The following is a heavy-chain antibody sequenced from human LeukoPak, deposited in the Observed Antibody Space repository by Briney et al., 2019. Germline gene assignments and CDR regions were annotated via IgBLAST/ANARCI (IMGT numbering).Heavy chain of an antibody. J-gene: IGHJ4*02. CDR2: ISGSGGST. D-gene: IGHD4-23*01. CDR3: ARRAGGYSHPYDY. V-gene: IGHV3-23*01. Sequence: GGSLRLSCAASGFTFNISAMSWVRQAPGKGLECVSPISGSGGSTYYADSVKGRFTISRENSKNTLYLQMNSLRAEDTAVYYCARRAGGYSHPYDYWGQGILVTVSS. CDR1: GFTFNISA.